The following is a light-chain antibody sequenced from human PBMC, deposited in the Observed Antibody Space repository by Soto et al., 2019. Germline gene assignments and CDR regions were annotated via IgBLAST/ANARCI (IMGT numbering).Light chain of an antibody. J-gene: IGLJ1*01. CDR1: STDVGEYNY. CDR2: EVF. V-gene: IGLV2-8*01. Sequence: QSALTQPPSASGSPGQSVTISCTGTSTDVGEYNYVSWYQHHPGKAPKLLIYEVFRRPSGVPDRFSGSKSGNTASLTVSGLQAEDEADYYCSSYTASSTLLFGTGTKLTVL. CDR3: SSYTASSTLL.